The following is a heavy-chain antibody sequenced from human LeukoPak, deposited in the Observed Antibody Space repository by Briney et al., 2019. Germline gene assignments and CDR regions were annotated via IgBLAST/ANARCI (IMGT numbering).Heavy chain of an antibody. Sequence: SETLSLTCTVSGGSLSSSSYYWGWIRQPPGKGLEWLGSIYYSGSTYYNPSLKSRVTISVDTSKNQFSLKLSSVTAADTAVYYCARADRVYGSGSYYSYWFDPWGQGTLVTVSS. V-gene: IGHV4-39*07. CDR1: GGSLSSSSYY. CDR2: IYYSGST. D-gene: IGHD3-10*01. CDR3: ARADRVYGSGSYYSYWFDP. J-gene: IGHJ5*02.